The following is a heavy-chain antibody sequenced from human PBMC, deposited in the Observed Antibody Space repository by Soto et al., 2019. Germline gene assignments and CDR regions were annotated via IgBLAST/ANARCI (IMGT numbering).Heavy chain of an antibody. Sequence: ASVKVSCKASGYTFTSYGISWVRQAPGQGLEWMGWISAYNGNTNYAQKLQGRVTMTTDTSTSTAYMELSRLTSDDTAVYYCARETGRDGYKHLDYWGQGTLVTVSS. CDR1: GYTFTSYG. J-gene: IGHJ4*02. CDR3: ARETGRDGYKHLDY. D-gene: IGHD2-21*01. CDR2: ISAYNGNT. V-gene: IGHV1-18*01.